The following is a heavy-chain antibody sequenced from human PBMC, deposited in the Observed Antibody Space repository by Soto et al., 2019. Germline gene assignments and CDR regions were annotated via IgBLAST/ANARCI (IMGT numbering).Heavy chain of an antibody. CDR3: ARSNSGNGNSYSPFDY. D-gene: IGHD2-21*01. CDR1: GGTSRSYP. V-gene: IGHV1-69*01. Sequence: QVQLAQSGAEVKKPGSSVKVSCKASGGTSRSYPISWVRQAPGQGLEWMGGIIPMFGTANYAQKFQVRLTITADDSTSTAYMELSSLRSEDTAVYYCARSNSGNGNSYSPFDYWGQGTLVTVSS. J-gene: IGHJ4*02. CDR2: IIPMFGTA.